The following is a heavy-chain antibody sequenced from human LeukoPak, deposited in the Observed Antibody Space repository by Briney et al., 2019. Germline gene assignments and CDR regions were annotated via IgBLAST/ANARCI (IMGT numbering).Heavy chain of an antibody. Sequence: ASVKVSCKASGYTFTSYDINWERQATGQGLEWMGWMNPNSGNTGYAQKFQGRVTMTRNTSISTAYMELSSLRSEDTAVYYCARSIHSKTSFYYYMDVWGKGTTVTVSS. D-gene: IGHD4-11*01. CDR1: GYTFTSYD. CDR3: ARSIHSKTSFYYYMDV. CDR2: MNPNSGNT. V-gene: IGHV1-8*01. J-gene: IGHJ6*03.